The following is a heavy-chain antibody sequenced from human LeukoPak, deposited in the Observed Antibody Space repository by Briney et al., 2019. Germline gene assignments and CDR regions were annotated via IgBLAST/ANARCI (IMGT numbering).Heavy chain of an antibody. CDR3: ARDGMANGFGY. Sequence: PSETLSLTCTVSGGSISSYYWSWIRQPPGKGLEWIGYIYYSGGTNYNPSLKSRVTISVDTSKNKFSLKLSSVTAADTAVYYCARDGMANGFGYWGQGTLVTVSS. J-gene: IGHJ4*02. CDR1: GGSISSYY. CDR2: IYYSGGT. D-gene: IGHD5-24*01. V-gene: IGHV4-59*01.